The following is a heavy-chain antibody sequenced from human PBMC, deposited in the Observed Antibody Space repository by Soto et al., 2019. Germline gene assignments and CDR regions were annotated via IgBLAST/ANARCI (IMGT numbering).Heavy chain of an antibody. CDR3: ARLLHHNRGYYYLDY. Sequence: SETLSLTCSVSGGSITSSSYYWGWIRQPPGKGLEWIAAIYYSGSIYHNPSLKSRVTMSIDTSKKQFSLKMSSVTAADTAVYYCARLLHHNRGYYYLDYWGRGTLVTVSS. J-gene: IGHJ4*02. CDR2: IYYSGSI. CDR1: GGSITSSSYY. V-gene: IGHV4-39*01. D-gene: IGHD5-18*01.